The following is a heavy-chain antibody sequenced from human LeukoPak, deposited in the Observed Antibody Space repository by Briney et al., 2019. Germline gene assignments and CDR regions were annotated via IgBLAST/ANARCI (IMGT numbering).Heavy chain of an antibody. CDR2: INYSGST. J-gene: IGHJ4*02. CDR3: ARYVVYGSGKYYFDY. Sequence: PSETLSLTCTVSGGSVSSTTYYWSWIRQPPGKGLEWIAGINYSGSTYYNPSLKSRVTISVDTSENQFSPKLSSVTAAGTAVYYCARYVVYGSGKYYFDYWGQGTLVTVSS. D-gene: IGHD3-10*01. CDR1: GGSVSSTTYY. V-gene: IGHV4-39*01.